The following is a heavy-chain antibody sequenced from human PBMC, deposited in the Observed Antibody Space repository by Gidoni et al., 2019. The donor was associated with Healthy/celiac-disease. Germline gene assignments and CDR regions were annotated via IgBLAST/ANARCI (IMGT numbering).Heavy chain of an antibody. D-gene: IGHD4-17*01. J-gene: IGHJ6*02. CDR2: LWYDGSNQ. Sequence: QVQLVESGGGVVQPGRSLRRSCAASGITFSSYGMHWVRQAPGKGLEWVAVLWYDGSNQHYADSVKGRFTISRDNSKNTLYLQMHSLRADDTAVYYCASLSNDYGDPYGMDVWGQGTTVTVSS. CDR1: GITFSSYG. V-gene: IGHV3-33*01. CDR3: ASLSNDYGDPYGMDV.